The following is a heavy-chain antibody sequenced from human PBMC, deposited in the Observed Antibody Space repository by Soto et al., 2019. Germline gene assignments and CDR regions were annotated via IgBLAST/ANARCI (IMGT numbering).Heavy chain of an antibody. V-gene: IGHV1-3*01. CDR3: ARVRQWSAVAGDRFDY. CDR2: INAGNGNT. D-gene: IGHD6-19*01. CDR1: GYTFTNYA. Sequence: SVKVSCKASGYTFTNYAMHWVRQAPGQRLEWMGWINAGNGNTKYSQKFQGRVTITRDTSASTAYMELSSLRSEDTAVYYCARVRQWSAVAGDRFDYWSQGTLDIVSS. J-gene: IGHJ4*02.